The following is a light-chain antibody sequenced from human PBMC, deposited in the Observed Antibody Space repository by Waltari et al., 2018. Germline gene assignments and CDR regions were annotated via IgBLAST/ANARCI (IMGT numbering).Light chain of an antibody. CDR2: DVN. J-gene: IGLJ2*01. V-gene: IGLV2-23*02. Sequence: QSALTQPASVSASPGQSITISCTGTSGDIGSSNFVSWYQHHPGRAPQVLICDVNQRPSGVSDRCSGSKSGNTASLTISGLQAEDDADYYCRSPAASNVGVFGGGTKVTVL. CDR1: SGDIGSSNF. CDR3: RSPAASNVGV.